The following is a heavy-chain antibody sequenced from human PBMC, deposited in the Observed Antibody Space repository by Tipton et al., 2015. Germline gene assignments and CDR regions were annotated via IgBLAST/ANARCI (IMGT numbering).Heavy chain of an antibody. CDR3: AKDSYYYYGMDV. CDR1: RFTFSSYA. Sequence: SLRLSCAASRFTFSSYAMSWVRQAPGKGLEWVSIISGSGGNTYYADSVKGRFTIPRDNSKNTLYLQMNSLRAEDTAVYYCAKDSYYYYGMDVWGHGTTVTVSS. CDR2: ISGSGGNT. V-gene: IGHV3-23*01. J-gene: IGHJ6*02.